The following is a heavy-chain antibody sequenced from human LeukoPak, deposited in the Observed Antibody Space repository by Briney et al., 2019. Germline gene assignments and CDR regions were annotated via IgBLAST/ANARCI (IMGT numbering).Heavy chain of an antibody. J-gene: IGHJ4*02. CDR2: ISGSSSYT. CDR3: ARVSLYAESALHY. D-gene: IGHD4-17*01. V-gene: IGHV3-11*06. Sequence: PGRSLRLSCAASGFTFSDYYMSWIRQAPGKGLEWVSYISGSSSYTIYADSVKGRFTISRDNAKNSLYLQMNSLRAEDTAVYYCARVSLYAESALHYWGQETLVTVSS. CDR1: GFTFSDYY.